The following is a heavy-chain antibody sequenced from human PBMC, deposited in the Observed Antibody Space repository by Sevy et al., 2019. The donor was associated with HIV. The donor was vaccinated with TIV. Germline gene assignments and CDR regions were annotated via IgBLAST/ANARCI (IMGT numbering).Heavy chain of an antibody. CDR2: ISYDGINK. D-gene: IGHD3-3*01. CDR3: ARGGDYDFWSGYYKVGGMDY. Sequence: GGSLRLSCAASGFTFSSYAMHWVRQAPGKGLEWVAVISYDGINKYYADSVKGRFTISRDNSKNTLYLQMNSLRAEDTAVYYCARGGDYDFWSGYYKVGGMDYWGQGTLVTVSS. CDR1: GFTFSSYA. J-gene: IGHJ4*02. V-gene: IGHV3-30-3*01.